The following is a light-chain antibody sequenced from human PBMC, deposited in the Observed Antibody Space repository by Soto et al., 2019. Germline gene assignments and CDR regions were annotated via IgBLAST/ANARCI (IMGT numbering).Light chain of an antibody. CDR2: AAS. J-gene: IGKJ5*01. V-gene: IGKV1-39*01. CDR1: QSIRSY. Sequence: DIQMTQSPSSLSASVGDRVTITCRASQSIRSYLTWYQQKPGKAPKLLIYAASSLQSGVPSRFGGSGAGTDFTRPISSLQPEDVETDYCPQSYSTLITFGQGTRLEIK. CDR3: PQSYSTLIT.